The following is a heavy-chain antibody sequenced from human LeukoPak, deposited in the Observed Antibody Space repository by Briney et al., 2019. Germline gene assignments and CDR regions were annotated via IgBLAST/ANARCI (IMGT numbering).Heavy chain of an antibody. CDR2: ITTSSIYK. D-gene: IGHD2-2*01. J-gene: IGHJ5*01. Sequence: GGSLRLSCAASGFTFSSYNMNWVRQAPGKGLEWVSSITTSSIYKYYGDSVKGRFTISRDNAKKSLYLQMNSLRAEDTAVYYCAKDRHAPGRYCSSTSCFPFDSWGQGTLVTVSS. V-gene: IGHV3-21*04. CDR3: AKDRHAPGRYCSSTSCFPFDS. CDR1: GFTFSSYN.